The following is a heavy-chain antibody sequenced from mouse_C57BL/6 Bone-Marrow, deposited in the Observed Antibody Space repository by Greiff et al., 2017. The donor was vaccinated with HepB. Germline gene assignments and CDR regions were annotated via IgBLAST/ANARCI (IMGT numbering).Heavy chain of an antibody. V-gene: IGHV1-18*01. Sequence: EVQRVESGPELVKPGASVKIPCKASGYTFTDYNMDWVKQSHGKSLEWIGDINPNNGGTIYNQKFKGKATLTVDKSSSTAYMELRSLTSEDTAVYYCARRGDYEGAMDYWGQGTSVTVSS. CDR3: ARRGDYEGAMDY. D-gene: IGHD2-4*01. CDR2: INPNNGGT. CDR1: GYTFTDYN. J-gene: IGHJ4*01.